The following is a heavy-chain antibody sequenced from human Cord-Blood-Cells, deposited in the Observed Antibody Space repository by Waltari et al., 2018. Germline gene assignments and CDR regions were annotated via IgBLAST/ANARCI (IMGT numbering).Heavy chain of an antibody. V-gene: IGHV1-69*01. CDR1: GGTFSSYD. J-gene: IGHJ5*02. D-gene: IGHD5-12*01. CDR2: IIPIFGTA. CDR3: ARDRSIDIVATNWFDP. Sequence: QVQLVQSGAEVKKPGSSVKVSCKASGGTFSSYDISCVRRARGQGLGWMGGIIPIFGTANYAQKFQGRVTITADESTSTAYMELSSLRSEDTAVYYCARDRSIDIVATNWFDPWGQGTLVTVSS.